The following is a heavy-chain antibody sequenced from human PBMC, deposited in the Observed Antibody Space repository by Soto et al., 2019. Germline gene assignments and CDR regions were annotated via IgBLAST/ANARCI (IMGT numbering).Heavy chain of an antibody. J-gene: IGHJ4*02. D-gene: IGHD6-19*01. CDR1: GASIFSYY. V-gene: IGHV4-59*01. CDR3: SRDVANGWYRYFDH. CDR2: ITYSGST. Sequence: SETLSLTCTVSGASIFSYYWSWIRQPPGKGLEWIGYITYSGSTNYNPPLKSRVTISIDTSKNQFSLKLSSVTAADTAVYYCSRDVANGWYRYFDHWGQGNLVTVSS.